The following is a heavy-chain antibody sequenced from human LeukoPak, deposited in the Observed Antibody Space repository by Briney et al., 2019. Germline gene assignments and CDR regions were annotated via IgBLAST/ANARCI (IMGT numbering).Heavy chain of an antibody. CDR1: GFTFANYA. D-gene: IGHD6-25*01. V-gene: IGHV3-23*01. CDR3: AKTPGQRRPSECDY. CDR2: ITGTDAST. Sequence: GGALRLSCTASGFTFANYAMSWVRQAPGKGLEWVSSITGTDASTFYADSVKGRFTISRDNPKNTLYLQMNSLRAEDTAVYYCAKTPGQRRPSECDYWGQGTLVTVSS. J-gene: IGHJ4*02.